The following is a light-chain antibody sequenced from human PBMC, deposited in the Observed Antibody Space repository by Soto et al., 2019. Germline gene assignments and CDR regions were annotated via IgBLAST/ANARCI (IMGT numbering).Light chain of an antibody. CDR2: AAS. CDR3: QQSYSTPRT. J-gene: IGKJ2*01. CDR1: QSISTL. V-gene: IGKV1-39*01. Sequence: DIQMTQSPSSLSASVGDRVTITCRASQSISTLLNWYQQKPGKAPKVLIYAASSLSSGVPSRFSGGGSGTDFTLTISSLQPEDFATYYCQQSYSTPRTFVQGTKLEIK.